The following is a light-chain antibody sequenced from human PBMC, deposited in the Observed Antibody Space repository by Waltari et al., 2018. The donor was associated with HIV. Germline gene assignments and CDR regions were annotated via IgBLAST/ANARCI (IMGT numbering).Light chain of an antibody. Sequence: QSALTQPASVSGSPGQSITISCIGSDIDIGIYDYISWYHHPPDRAPRLVVFHAKSRPSGIPFRFAGSKSGNTASRTISGLQADDEGVYYCSSYVTGGSLLFGGGTQVTVL. J-gene: IGLJ3*02. V-gene: IGLV2-14*01. CDR2: HAK. CDR1: DIDIGIYDY. CDR3: SSYVTGGSLL.